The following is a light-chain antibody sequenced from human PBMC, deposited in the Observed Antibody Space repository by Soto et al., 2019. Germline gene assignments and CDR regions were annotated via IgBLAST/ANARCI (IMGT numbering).Light chain of an antibody. CDR3: QQYCSSPEYT. Sequence: EIVLTQSPGTLSLSPGEIATLSCRASQSVSSSYLAWYQQKPGQAPRHLIYGASSRATGIPDRFSGSGSGTDCTLTISRMEPEDFAVYYCQQYCSSPEYTFGPGTKLEIK. V-gene: IGKV3-20*01. CDR2: GAS. CDR1: QSVSSSY. J-gene: IGKJ2*01.